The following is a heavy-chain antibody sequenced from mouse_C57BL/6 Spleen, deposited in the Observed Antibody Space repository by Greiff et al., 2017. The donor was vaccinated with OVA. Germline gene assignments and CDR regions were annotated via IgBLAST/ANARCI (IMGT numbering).Heavy chain of an antibody. Sequence: DVMLVESGGGLVKPGGSLKLSCAASGFTFSDYGMHWVRQAPEKGLEWVAYISSGSSTIYYADTVKGRFTISRDNAKNTLFLQMTSLRSEDTAMYYCANNPGYFDVWGTGTTVTVSS. V-gene: IGHV5-17*01. D-gene: IGHD1-3*01. CDR1: GFTFSDYG. CDR3: ANNPGYFDV. CDR2: ISSGSSTI. J-gene: IGHJ1*03.